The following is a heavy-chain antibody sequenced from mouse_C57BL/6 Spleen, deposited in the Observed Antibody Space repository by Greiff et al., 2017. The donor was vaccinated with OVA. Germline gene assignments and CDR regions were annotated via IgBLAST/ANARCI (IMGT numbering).Heavy chain of an antibody. CDR3: ARGAGLRQVGGFAY. CDR1: GYTFTDYY. Sequence: QVQLKESGAELVRPGASVKLSCKASGYTFTDYYINWVKQRPGQGLEWIARIYPGSGNTYYNEKFKGKATLTAEKSSSTAYMQLSSLTSEDSAVYFCARGAGLRQVGGFAYWGQGTLVTVSA. J-gene: IGHJ3*01. CDR2: IYPGSGNT. D-gene: IGHD2-4*01. V-gene: IGHV1-76*01.